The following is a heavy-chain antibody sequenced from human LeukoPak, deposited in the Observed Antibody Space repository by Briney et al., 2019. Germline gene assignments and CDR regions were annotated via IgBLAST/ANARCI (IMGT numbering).Heavy chain of an antibody. CDR3: ARDRTNYYDSSGPVDY. D-gene: IGHD3-22*01. CDR1: GFTFSSYA. J-gene: IGHJ4*02. Sequence: GGSLRLSCAASGFTFSSYAMHWVRQAPGKGLEWVAVISYDGSNKYYADSVKGRFTISRDNSKNTLYLQMNSLRAEDTAVYYCARDRTNYYDSSGPVDYWGQGTLVTVSS. V-gene: IGHV3-30*04. CDR2: ISYDGSNK.